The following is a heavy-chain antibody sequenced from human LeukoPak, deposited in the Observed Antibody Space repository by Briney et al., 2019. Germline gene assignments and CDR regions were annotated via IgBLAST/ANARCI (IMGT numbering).Heavy chain of an antibody. Sequence: GASVKVSCKASGYTFTSYGISWVRQAPGQGLEWMGWISAYNGNTNYAQKLQGRVTMTTDTSTSTAYMELRSLRSDDTAVYYCARDGPRDSWSGRYTYFDYWGRGTLVTVSS. D-gene: IGHD3-3*01. CDR3: ARDGPRDSWSGRYTYFDY. V-gene: IGHV1-18*01. CDR1: GYTFTSYG. J-gene: IGHJ4*02. CDR2: ISAYNGNT.